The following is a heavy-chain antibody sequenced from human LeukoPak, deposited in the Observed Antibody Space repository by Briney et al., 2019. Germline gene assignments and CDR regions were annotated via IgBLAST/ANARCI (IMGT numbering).Heavy chain of an antibody. CDR1: GFDLSTYE. D-gene: IGHD5-24*01. J-gene: IGHJ5*02. CDR2: ITISGHTK. V-gene: IGHV3-48*03. Sequence: EGSLRLSCAASGFDLSTYEMNWVRQAPGKGLEWIADITISGHTKNYADSVKGRFSISRDNARTSLYLQMHSLRVEDTGVYYCARGDPHADLWGQGTLVTVSS. CDR3: ARGDPHADL.